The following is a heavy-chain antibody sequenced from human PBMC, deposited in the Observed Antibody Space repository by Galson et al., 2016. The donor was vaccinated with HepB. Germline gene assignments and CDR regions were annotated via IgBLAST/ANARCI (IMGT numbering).Heavy chain of an antibody. V-gene: IGHV3-7*03. CDR1: GFTVKKDW. CDR2: IKPDGREG. D-gene: IGHD3/OR15-3a*01. Sequence: SLRLSCAVSGFTVKKDWMSWVRQAPGKGLEWVANIKPDGREGYYVDSVKGRFTVSRDNAKNSLYLQMNSLRVEDTAVYYCARGTWTREAWGQGTLVTVPS. J-gene: IGHJ5*02. CDR3: ARGTWTREA.